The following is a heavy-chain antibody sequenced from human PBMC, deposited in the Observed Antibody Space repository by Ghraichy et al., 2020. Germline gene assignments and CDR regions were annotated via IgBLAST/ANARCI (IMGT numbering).Heavy chain of an antibody. V-gene: IGHV4-31*03. J-gene: IGHJ3*02. CDR1: GGSISSGGYY. D-gene: IGHD3-3*01. Sequence: SETLSLTCTVSGGSISSGGYYWSWIRQHPGKGLEWIGYIYYSGSTYYNPSLKSRVTISVDTSKNQFSLKLSSVTAADTAVYYCARESDTYYENTGAFDIWGQGTMVTVSS. CDR3: ARESDTYYENTGAFDI. CDR2: IYYSGST.